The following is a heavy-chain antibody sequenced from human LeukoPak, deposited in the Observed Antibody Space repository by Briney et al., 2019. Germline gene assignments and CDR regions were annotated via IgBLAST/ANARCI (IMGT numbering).Heavy chain of an antibody. D-gene: IGHD2-21*01. CDR3: AKLPYSSNGAGY. J-gene: IGHJ4*02. V-gene: IGHV3-21*04. CDR1: GFTFSSYS. Sequence: GGSLRLSCAASGFTFSSYSMNWVRQAPGKGLEWVSSISSSSSYIYYADSVKGRFTISRDNSKNTLYLQMNSLRAEDTAVYYCAKLPYSSNGAGYWGQGTLVTVSS. CDR2: ISSSSSYI.